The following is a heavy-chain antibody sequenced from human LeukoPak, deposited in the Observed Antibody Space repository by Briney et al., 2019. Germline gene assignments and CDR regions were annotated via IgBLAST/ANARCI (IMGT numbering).Heavy chain of an antibody. J-gene: IGHJ4*02. CDR2: IYYSGST. D-gene: IGHD2-2*01. Sequence: SETLSLTCTVSGGSISSSSYYWGWIRQPPGKGLEWIGRIYYSGSTYYNPSLKSRVTISVDTSKNQFSLKLSSVTAADTAVYYCARHQAWIVVVPAAISYWGQGTLVTVSS. CDR1: GGSISSSSYY. V-gene: IGHV4-39*01. CDR3: ARHQAWIVVVPAAISY.